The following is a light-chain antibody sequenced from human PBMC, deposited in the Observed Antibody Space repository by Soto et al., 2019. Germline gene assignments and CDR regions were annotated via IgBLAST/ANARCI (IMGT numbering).Light chain of an antibody. Sequence: QSALTQPASVSGSPGQSITISCTGTSSDVGAYNYVSWYQQHPGKAHKLMIYDVTNRPSGVSNRFSGSKSGYTASLTISGLQAEDEADYYCSSYTTSSTYVFGTGTKLTVL. CDR1: SSDVGAYNY. J-gene: IGLJ1*01. CDR2: DVT. CDR3: SSYTTSSTYV. V-gene: IGLV2-14*03.